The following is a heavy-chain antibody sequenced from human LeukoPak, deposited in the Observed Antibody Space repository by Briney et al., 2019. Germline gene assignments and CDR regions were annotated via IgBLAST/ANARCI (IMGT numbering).Heavy chain of an antibody. CDR2: ISSSSSYI. Sequence: PGGSLRLSCAASGFTFSSYSMNWVRQAPGKGLEWVSSISSSSSYIKYADSVKGRFTISRDNAKNSLYLQMNSLRAEDTAVYYCARERIVLLWKYDAFDIWGQGTMVTVSS. V-gene: IGHV3-21*04. CDR1: GFTFSSYS. J-gene: IGHJ3*02. CDR3: ARERIVLLWKYDAFDI. D-gene: IGHD3-10*01.